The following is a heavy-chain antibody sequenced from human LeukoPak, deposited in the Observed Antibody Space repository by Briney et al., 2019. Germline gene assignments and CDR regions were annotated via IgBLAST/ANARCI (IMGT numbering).Heavy chain of an antibody. Sequence: PGGSLRLSCAASGFTFDDYGTSWVRQAPGKGLKWVSGINWNGGSTGYADSVKGRFTISRDSAKNSLYLQMNRLRAEDTALYYCARAGLYNWNYEGTAYFDYWGQGTLVTVSS. CDR1: GFTFDDYG. CDR2: INWNGGST. V-gene: IGHV3-20*04. J-gene: IGHJ4*02. D-gene: IGHD1-7*01. CDR3: ARAGLYNWNYEGTAYFDY.